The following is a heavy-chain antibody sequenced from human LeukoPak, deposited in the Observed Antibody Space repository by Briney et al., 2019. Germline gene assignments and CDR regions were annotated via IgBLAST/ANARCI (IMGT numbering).Heavy chain of an antibody. Sequence: GSLRLSCAASGFTFSSYSMNWVRQPPGKGLEWIGEINHSGSTNYNPSLKSRVTISVDTSKNQFSLKLSSVTAADTAVYYCARGAWSHDYWGQGTLVTVSS. V-gene: IGHV4-34*01. J-gene: IGHJ4*02. CDR3: ARGAWSHDY. D-gene: IGHD2-15*01. CDR1: GFTFSSYS. CDR2: INHSGST.